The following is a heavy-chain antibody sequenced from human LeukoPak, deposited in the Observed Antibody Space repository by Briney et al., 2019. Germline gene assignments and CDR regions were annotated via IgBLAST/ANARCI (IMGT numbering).Heavy chain of an antibody. D-gene: IGHD2-15*01. CDR1: GFTFSSYW. CDR2: INSDGIST. V-gene: IGHV3-74*01. CDR3: ARGYCSGGSCYKLNACDI. Sequence: GGSLRLSCAASGFTFSSYWMHWVRQAPGKGLVWVSHINSDGISTGYVDSVKGRFIISRDNAKNTLYPQMNSLRAEDTAVYYCARGYCSGGSCYKLNACDIWGQGTMVTVSS. J-gene: IGHJ3*02.